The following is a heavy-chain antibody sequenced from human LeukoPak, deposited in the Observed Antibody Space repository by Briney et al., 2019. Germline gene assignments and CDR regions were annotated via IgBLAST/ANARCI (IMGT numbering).Heavy chain of an antibody. Sequence: PGGSLRLSCTASGFTFSNAWINWVRQAPGKGLEWVGRLSSKFDGGTTDYTAPVRGRFTISRDDSKNTLYLQMNSLKTEDTAVYYCTSHCGGNPCWGQGTLVTVSS. CDR1: GFTFSNAW. V-gene: IGHV3-15*07. D-gene: IGHD4-23*01. CDR2: LSSKFDGGTT. CDR3: TSHCGGNPC. J-gene: IGHJ4*02.